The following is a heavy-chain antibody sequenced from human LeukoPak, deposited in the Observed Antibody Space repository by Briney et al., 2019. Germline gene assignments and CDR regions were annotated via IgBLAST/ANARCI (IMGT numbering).Heavy chain of an antibody. CDR2: INAGNGNT. J-gene: IGHJ4*02. CDR1: GYTFTSYA. V-gene: IGHV1-3*01. CDR3: ARAIRVIRGTVQYHFDN. D-gene: IGHD3-10*01. Sequence: ASVKVSCTASGYTFTSYAMHWVRQAPGQRLEWMGWINAGNGNTKYSQKFQAKVTFTRNTSISTAYMELSSLRFQDTAVYYCARAIRVIRGTVQYHFDNWGQGTLVTVSS.